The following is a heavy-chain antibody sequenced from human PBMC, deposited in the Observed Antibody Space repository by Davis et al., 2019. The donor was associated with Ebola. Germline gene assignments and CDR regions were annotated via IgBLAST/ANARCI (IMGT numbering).Heavy chain of an antibody. CDR2: IIPIFGTA. Sequence: AASVKVSCKASGGTFSSYAISWVRQAPGQGLEWMGGIIPIFGTANYAQKFQGRVTITRDTSASTAYMELSSLRSEDTAVYYCAREIDYFDYWGQGTLVTVSS. D-gene: IGHD3-22*01. V-gene: IGHV1-69*05. CDR3: AREIDYFDY. J-gene: IGHJ4*02. CDR1: GGTFSSYA.